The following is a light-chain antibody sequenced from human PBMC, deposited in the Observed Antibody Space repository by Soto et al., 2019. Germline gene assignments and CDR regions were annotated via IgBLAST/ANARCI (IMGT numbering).Light chain of an antibody. J-gene: IGKJ3*01. CDR2: GTF. Sequence: IQLTQSPSSLSASVGDRVSITCRASQDIKTYLAWYQQKQGKAPKLLISGTFTLQSGVPSRFNGSGSGTDFTLTISRLQPEDFATYSCQHLNNYPPFTFGPGTKVDLE. V-gene: IGKV1-9*01. CDR3: QHLNNYPPFT. CDR1: QDIKTY.